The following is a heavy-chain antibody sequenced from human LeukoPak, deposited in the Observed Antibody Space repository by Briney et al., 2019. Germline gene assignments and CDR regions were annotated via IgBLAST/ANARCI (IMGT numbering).Heavy chain of an antibody. CDR3: ARPGGLVEYFQH. CDR2: LSYSGST. Sequence: SETLSLTCTVSGGSINTFYWSWIRQPPGKGLEWIAHLSYSGSTNCNPSLKSRATMSIDTSKNQFSLKLTSVTAADTAVYYCARPGGLVEYFQHWGQGTLVTVSS. J-gene: IGHJ1*01. CDR1: GGSINTFY. V-gene: IGHV4-59*08. D-gene: IGHD3/OR15-3a*01.